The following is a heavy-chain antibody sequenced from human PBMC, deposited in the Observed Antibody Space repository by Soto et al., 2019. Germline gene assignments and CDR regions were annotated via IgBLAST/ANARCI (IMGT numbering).Heavy chain of an antibody. CDR3: VKAQERSAQYFAVVITAFDF. Sequence: GGSLRLSCEGSGFSFSNYGIHWVRQAPGKGLEWVAVISHDGNSHHLADSVRGRFTISRDNSKNTVFLHMASLRREDSAVYHCVKAQERSAQYFAVVITAFDFWGQGTMVTVSS. D-gene: IGHD3-22*01. J-gene: IGHJ3*01. V-gene: IGHV3-30*18. CDR2: ISHDGNSH. CDR1: GFSFSNYG.